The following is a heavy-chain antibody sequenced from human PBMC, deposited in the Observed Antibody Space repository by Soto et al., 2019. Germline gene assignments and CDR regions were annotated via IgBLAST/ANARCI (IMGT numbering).Heavy chain of an antibody. CDR3: ARKADCSGGSCPYYFDY. J-gene: IGHJ4*02. CDR1: GFTFSSYG. Sequence: EVRLLESGGDLVQPGGSLRLSCAASGFTFSSYGMSWVRQAPGKGLEWVSGISGTGGSTYYADSVKGRFTISRDNSKNTLFLQMDSLRAEETAVYYCARKADCSGGSCPYYFDYWGQGTLVTVSS. CDR2: ISGTGGST. D-gene: IGHD2-15*01. V-gene: IGHV3-23*01.